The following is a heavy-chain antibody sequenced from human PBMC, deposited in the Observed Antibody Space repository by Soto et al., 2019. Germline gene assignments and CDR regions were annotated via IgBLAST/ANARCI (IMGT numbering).Heavy chain of an antibody. CDR2: IYYSGST. CDR3: ARDGGTLCSSTSCPMYNWFDP. CDR1: GGSISSGDYY. V-gene: IGHV4-30-4*01. Sequence: PSETLSLTCTVSGGSISSGDYYWSWIRQPPGKGLEWIGYIYYSGSTYYNTSLKSRVTISVDTSKNQFSLKLSSVTAADTAVYYCARDGGTLCSSTSCPMYNWFDPWGQGTLVTVSS. J-gene: IGHJ5*02. D-gene: IGHD2-2*01.